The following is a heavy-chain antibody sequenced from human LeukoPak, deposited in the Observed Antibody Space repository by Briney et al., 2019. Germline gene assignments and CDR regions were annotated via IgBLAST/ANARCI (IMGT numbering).Heavy chain of an antibody. CDR2: INHSGTT. V-gene: IGHV4-34*01. D-gene: IGHD6-6*01. J-gene: IGHJ4*02. CDR3: ARRAALHSLDY. Sequence: SETLSLTCAVYGGSFSNYYWSWIRQPPGKGLEWIGEINHSGTTNYNPSLKSRVTISTDTSRNQFSLRLSSVTAADTALYFCARRAALHSLDYWGQGTLVTVSS. CDR1: GGSFSNYY.